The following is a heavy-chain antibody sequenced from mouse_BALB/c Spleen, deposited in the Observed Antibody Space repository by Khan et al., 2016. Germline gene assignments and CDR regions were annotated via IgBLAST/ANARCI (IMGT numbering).Heavy chain of an antibody. V-gene: IGHV1-87*01. D-gene: IGHD2-3*01. CDR1: GYTFTSYW. CDR3: ARGWDGYFDV. J-gene: IGHJ1*01. CDR2: IYPGDGDT. Sequence: QVRLQQSGAELARPGASVKLSCKASGYTFTSYWMQWVKQRPGQGLEWIGAIYPGDGDTRYTQKFKGKATLTADKSSSTAYMQLSSLESEDSAVYYWARGWDGYFDVWGAGTTVTVSS.